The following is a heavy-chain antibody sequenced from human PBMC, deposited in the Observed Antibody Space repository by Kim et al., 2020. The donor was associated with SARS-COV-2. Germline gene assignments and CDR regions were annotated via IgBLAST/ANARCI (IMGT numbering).Heavy chain of an antibody. Sequence: SETLSLTCSVSGASISDCNYYWGWIRQPPGKGLEWIATLYCSGTSYYNPPLESRVTLSADTSKNQFSLRLNAVTAADRGLYYCARRKAWPTFGGMDVWGQGTTVTVSS. CDR1: GASISDCNYY. V-gene: IGHV4-39*01. CDR3: ARRKAWPTFGGMDV. CDR2: LYCSGTS. J-gene: IGHJ6*02. D-gene: IGHD3-10*01.